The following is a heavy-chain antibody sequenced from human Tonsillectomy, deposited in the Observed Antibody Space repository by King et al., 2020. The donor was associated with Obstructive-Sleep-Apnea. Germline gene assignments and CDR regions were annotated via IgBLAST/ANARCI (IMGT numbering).Heavy chain of an antibody. Sequence: VQLVESGGGLVKPGGSLRLSCAASGFTFSSYSMNWVRQAPGKGLEWVSFISSSSSYIYYADSVKGRFTISRDNAKNSLYLQMNSLRAEDTAVYYCARDKGDYLDYWGQGTLVTVSS. CDR1: GFTFSSYS. CDR3: ARDKGDYLDY. CDR2: ISSSSSYI. J-gene: IGHJ4*02. V-gene: IGHV3-21*01.